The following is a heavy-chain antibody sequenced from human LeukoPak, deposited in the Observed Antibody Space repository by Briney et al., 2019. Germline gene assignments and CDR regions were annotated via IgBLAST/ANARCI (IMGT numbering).Heavy chain of an antibody. D-gene: IGHD4-23*01. V-gene: IGHV1-2*02. CDR3: ARDLYGGNSEFYFDY. Sequence: GASVMVSCKASGYTFTGYYMHWVRQAPGQGLEWMGWINPNSGGTNYAQKFQGRVTMTRDTSISTAYMELSRLRSDDTAVYYCARDLYGGNSEFYFDYWGQGTLVTVSS. J-gene: IGHJ4*02. CDR1: GYTFTGYY. CDR2: INPNSGGT.